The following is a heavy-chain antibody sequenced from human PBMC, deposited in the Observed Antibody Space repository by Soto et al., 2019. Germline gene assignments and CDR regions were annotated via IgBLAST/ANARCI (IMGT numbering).Heavy chain of an antibody. Sequence: SETLSLTCTVSGGSISSYYWSWIRQPPGKGLECIGYIYYSGSTNYNPSLKSRVTISVDTSKNQFSLKLSSVTAADTAVYYCARQLVGGVIVSDWFDPWGQGTLVTVS. V-gene: IGHV4-59*08. CDR1: GGSISSYY. CDR2: IYYSGST. CDR3: ARQLVGGVIVSDWFDP. D-gene: IGHD3-16*02. J-gene: IGHJ5*02.